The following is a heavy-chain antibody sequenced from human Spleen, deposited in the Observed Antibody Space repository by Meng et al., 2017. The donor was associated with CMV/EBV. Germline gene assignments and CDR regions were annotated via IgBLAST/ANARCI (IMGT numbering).Heavy chain of an antibody. CDR1: GFTFSSYA. J-gene: IGHJ4*02. CDR3: ARDRTGHGDYFDY. D-gene: IGHD4-17*01. V-gene: IGHV3-30-3*01. Sequence: QXQLVEXXXGVVQPGXSLRLSXAASGFTFSSYAMHWVRQAPGKGLEWVAVISYDGSNKYYADSVKGRFTISRDNSKNTLYLQMSSLRAEDTAVYYCARDRTGHGDYFDYWGQGTMVTVSS. CDR2: ISYDGSNK.